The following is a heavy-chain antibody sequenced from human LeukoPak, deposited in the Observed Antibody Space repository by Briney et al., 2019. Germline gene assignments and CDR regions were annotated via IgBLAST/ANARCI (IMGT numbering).Heavy chain of an antibody. D-gene: IGHD4-17*01. Sequence: SETLSLTCAVYGGSFSGYYWSWIRQPPGKGLEWIGEINHSGSTNYNPSLKSRVTISVDTSKNQFSLKLSSVTAADTAVYYCARGSPRFYGDGSYGYYWGQGTLVTVSS. V-gene: IGHV4-34*01. J-gene: IGHJ4*02. CDR3: ARGSPRFYGDGSYGYY. CDR1: GGSFSGYY. CDR2: INHSGST.